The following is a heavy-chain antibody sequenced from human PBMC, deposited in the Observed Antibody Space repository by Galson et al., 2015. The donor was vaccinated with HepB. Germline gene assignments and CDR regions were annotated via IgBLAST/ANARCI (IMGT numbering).Heavy chain of an antibody. Sequence: SVKVSCKASGYTFTGYYMHWVRQAPGQGLEWMGRINPNSGGTYYAQKFQGRVTMTRDTSISTAYMELSRLRSDDTAVYYCAREYSSGWYGYYYYMDVWGKGTTVTVSS. V-gene: IGHV1-2*06. CDR1: GYTFTGYY. J-gene: IGHJ6*03. CDR2: INPNSGGT. D-gene: IGHD6-19*01. CDR3: AREYSSGWYGYYYYMDV.